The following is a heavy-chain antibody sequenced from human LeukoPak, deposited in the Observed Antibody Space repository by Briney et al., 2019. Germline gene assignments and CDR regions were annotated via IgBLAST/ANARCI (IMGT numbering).Heavy chain of an antibody. Sequence: PGGSLRLSCAASGFTFSSYAMSWVRQAPGKGLERVSAISGSGGSTYYADSVKGRFTISRDNSKNTLYLQMNSLRAEDTAVYYCAKDKVSSYCGGDCYWYYYYGMDVWGQGTTVTVSS. J-gene: IGHJ6*02. CDR3: AKDKVSSYCGGDCYWYYYYGMDV. D-gene: IGHD2-21*02. CDR1: GFTFSSYA. V-gene: IGHV3-23*01. CDR2: ISGSGGST.